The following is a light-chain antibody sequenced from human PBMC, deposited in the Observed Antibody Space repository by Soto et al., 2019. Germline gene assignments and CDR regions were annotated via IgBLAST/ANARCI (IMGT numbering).Light chain of an antibody. CDR1: QSVSSN. Sequence: IVLSQSPPTLSLTPGEKAPLSCRASQSVSSNLAWYQQKPGQAPRLLIYGASTRATGIPARFSGSGSGTDFTLTISSLQPDDFATYYCQHYNSYSEALGQGTKVDI. V-gene: IGKV3-15*01. J-gene: IGKJ1*01. CDR2: GAS. CDR3: QHYNSYSEA.